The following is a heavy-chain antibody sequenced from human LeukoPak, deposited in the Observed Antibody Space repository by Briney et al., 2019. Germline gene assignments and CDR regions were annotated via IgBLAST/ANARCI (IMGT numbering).Heavy chain of an antibody. CDR3: ARDAYCSGGSCYYPFDY. J-gene: IGHJ4*02. CDR1: GGTFSSYA. CDR2: IIPIFGTA. Sequence: ASVKVSCKASGGTFSSYATSWVRQAPGQGLEWMGGIIPIFGTANYAQKFQGRVTITADESTSTAYMELSSLRSEDTAVYYCARDAYCSGGSCYYPFDYWGQGTLVTVSS. D-gene: IGHD2-15*01. V-gene: IGHV1-69*13.